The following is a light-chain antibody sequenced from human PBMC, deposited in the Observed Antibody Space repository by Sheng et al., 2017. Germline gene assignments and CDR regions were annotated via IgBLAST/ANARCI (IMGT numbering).Light chain of an antibody. CDR2: SVS. CDR3: QQTYCYPYT. V-gene: IGKV1-39*01. Sequence: DIQMTQSPSSLSASVGDRVTISCRASQSISDYLNWYQQKPGKAPKLLLYSVSSLQSGVPPRFSGSGSVTDFTLTISSLQPEDFSTYYCQQTYCYPYTFGQGTKLEIK. CDR1: QSISDY. J-gene: IGKJ2*01.